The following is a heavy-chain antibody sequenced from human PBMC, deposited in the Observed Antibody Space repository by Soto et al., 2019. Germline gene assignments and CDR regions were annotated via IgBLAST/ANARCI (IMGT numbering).Heavy chain of an antibody. CDR2: IYYSGST. D-gene: IGHD3-22*01. V-gene: IGHV4-59*01. CDR3: ARDSRGDYYDSSGQYYYYYYGMDV. Sequence: TSETLSLTCTVSGGPLSSYYWSWIRQPPGKGLEWIGYIYYSGSTNYNPSLKSRVTISVDTSKNQFSLKVSSVTAADTAVYYCARDSRGDYYDSSGQYYYYYYGMDVWGQGTTVTVSS. J-gene: IGHJ6*02. CDR1: GGPLSSYY.